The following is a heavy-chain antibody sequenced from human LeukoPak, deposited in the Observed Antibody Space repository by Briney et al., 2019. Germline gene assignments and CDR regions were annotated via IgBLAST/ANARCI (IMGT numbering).Heavy chain of an antibody. CDR2: INAGNGNT. J-gene: IGHJ4*02. D-gene: IGHD2-2*01. V-gene: IGHV1-3*01. CDR3: ARGSTSDWPLDH. Sequence: ASVKVSCKASGYTFTSYAMHWVRQAPGQRLEWMGWINAGNGNTKYSQKFQGRVTITRDTSASTAYMELSSLRSEDTAMYYCARGSTSDWPLDHWGQETLVTISS. CDR1: GYTFTSYA.